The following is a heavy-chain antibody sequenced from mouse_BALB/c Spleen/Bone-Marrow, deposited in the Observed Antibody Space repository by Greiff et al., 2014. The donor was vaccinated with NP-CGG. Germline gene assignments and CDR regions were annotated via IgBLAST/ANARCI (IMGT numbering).Heavy chain of an antibody. CDR3: ARDDYGY. D-gene: IGHD2-4*01. V-gene: IGHV1S56*01. CDR1: GYTFTSCY. Sequence: VQLQQSGPELVKPGASVKMSCKASGYTFTSCYIHWVKQRPGQGLEWIGWIYPGDGSTKYNEKFKGKTTLTADKSSSTVYMLFSSLTSEDSAIYFCARDDYGYWGQGTLVTVSA. CDR2: IYPGDGST. J-gene: IGHJ3*01.